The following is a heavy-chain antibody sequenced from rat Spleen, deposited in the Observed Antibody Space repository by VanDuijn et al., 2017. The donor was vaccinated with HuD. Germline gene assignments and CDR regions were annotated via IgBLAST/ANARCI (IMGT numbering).Heavy chain of an antibody. V-gene: IGHV5-7*01. CDR2: IIYDGSST. Sequence: EVQLVESGGGLVQPGRSLKLSCAASGFTLSDHYMAWVRQAPKKGLEWVATIIYDGSSTYYRDSVKGRFTVSRDNAKSTLYLQMDSLRSEDTATYYCARDYGGYSDWFAYWGQGTLVTVSS. CDR1: GFTLSDHY. J-gene: IGHJ3*01. D-gene: IGHD1-11*01. CDR3: ARDYGGYSDWFAY.